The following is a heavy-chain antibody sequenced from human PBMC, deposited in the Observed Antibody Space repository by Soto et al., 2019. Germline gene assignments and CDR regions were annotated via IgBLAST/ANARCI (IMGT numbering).Heavy chain of an antibody. CDR3: AREDTMVRGVQYYYYYYMDV. J-gene: IGHJ6*03. CDR2: IYSGGST. CDR1: GFTVSSNY. V-gene: IGHV3-66*01. D-gene: IGHD3-10*01. Sequence: GGSLRLSCAASGFTVSSNYMSWVHQAPGKGLEWVSVIYSGGSTYYADSVKGRFTISRDNSKNTLYLQMNSLRAEDTAVYYCAREDTMVRGVQYYYYYYMDVWGKGTTVTVSS.